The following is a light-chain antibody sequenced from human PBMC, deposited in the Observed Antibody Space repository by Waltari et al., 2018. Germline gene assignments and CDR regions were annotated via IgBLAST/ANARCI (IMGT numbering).Light chain of an antibody. V-gene: IGKV1-9*01. CDR1: LGISNY. CDR2: AAS. Sequence: IQLTQSPSSLSASVGDRVTITCRALLGISNYLSWYQQKPVKAPKLLIYAASTLQSGVPSRFSGSGSGTDFTLTISSLQTEDFATYYCQQLNSYQWTFGQGTKVEIK. CDR3: QQLNSYQWT. J-gene: IGKJ1*01.